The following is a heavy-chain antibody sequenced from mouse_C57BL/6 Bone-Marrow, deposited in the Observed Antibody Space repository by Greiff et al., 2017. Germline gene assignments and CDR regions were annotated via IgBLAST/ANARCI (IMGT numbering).Heavy chain of an antibody. J-gene: IGHJ2*01. CDR3: ARWLPYFDY. D-gene: IGHD2-2*01. CDR1: GYTFTSYW. Sequence: QVQLQQPGAELVKPGASVELSCKASGYTFTSYWMHWVKQRPGKGLEWIGMIHPNSGSTNYNEKFKSKATLTVDKSSSTAYMQLSSLTSEDSAVYYCARWLPYFDYWGQGTTLTVSS. V-gene: IGHV1-64*01. CDR2: IHPNSGST.